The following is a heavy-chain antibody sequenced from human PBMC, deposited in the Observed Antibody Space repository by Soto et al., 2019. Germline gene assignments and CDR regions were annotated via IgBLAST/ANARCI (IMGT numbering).Heavy chain of an antibody. CDR2: TYFRSKWYN. D-gene: IGHD5-12*01. CDR3: AKGDNLGPKTGYAFDP. CDR1: GDSVSSNTAS. Sequence: SQTLSLTFAISGDSVSSNTASWNWIRQSPSRVLEWLGRTYFRSKWYNDYAVSVKSRIIINPDTSNNQFSLQLNSVTPEDTAVYFCAKGDNLGPKTGYAFDPWGQEIMVTVXS. V-gene: IGHV6-1*01. J-gene: IGHJ5*02.